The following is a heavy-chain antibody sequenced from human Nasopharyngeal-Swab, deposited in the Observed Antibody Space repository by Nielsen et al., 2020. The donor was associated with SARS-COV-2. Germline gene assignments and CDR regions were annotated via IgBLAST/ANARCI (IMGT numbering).Heavy chain of an antibody. CDR1: GFTFSSYG. CDR3: ARDRTVTTTVYFDY. CDR2: IWYDGSNK. J-gene: IGHJ4*02. D-gene: IGHD4-17*01. V-gene: IGHV3-33*01. Sequence: GGSLKISCAASGFTFSSYGMHWVRQAPGKGLEWVAVIWYDGSNKYYADSVEGRFTISRDNSKNTLYLQMNSLRAEDTAVYYCARDRTVTTTVYFDYWGQGTLVTVSS.